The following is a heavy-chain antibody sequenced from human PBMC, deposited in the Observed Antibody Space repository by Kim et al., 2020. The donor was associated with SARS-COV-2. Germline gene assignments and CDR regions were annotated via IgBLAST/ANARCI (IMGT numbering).Heavy chain of an antibody. CDR3: AREEPRPEHTNGWFGELLSTLSYYYYGMDV. D-gene: IGHD3-10*01. V-gene: IGHV1-18*01. Sequence: ASVKVSCKASGYTFTSYGISWVRQAPGQGLEWMGWISAYNGNTNYAQKLQGRVTMTTDTSTSTAYMELRSLRSDDTAVYYCAREEPRPEHTNGWFGELLSTLSYYYYGMDVWGQGTTVTVSS. CDR2: ISAYNGNT. J-gene: IGHJ6*02. CDR1: GYTFTSYG.